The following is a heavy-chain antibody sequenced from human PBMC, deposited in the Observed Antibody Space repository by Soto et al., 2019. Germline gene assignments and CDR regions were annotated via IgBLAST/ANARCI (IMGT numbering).Heavy chain of an antibody. CDR3: ARDYRFAVDL. Sequence: EVQLVESGGGLVTPGGSLRLSCVASGFTFSSHAMHWVRQAPGKGLEWVSYIGSNGGTTYYADSVKGRFTISGGNAQNALFLQMNSLRDEDTAVYSCARDYRFAVDLWGQGTMVTVSS. V-gene: IGHV3-48*02. CDR1: GFTFSSHA. J-gene: IGHJ3*01. CDR2: IGSNGGTT.